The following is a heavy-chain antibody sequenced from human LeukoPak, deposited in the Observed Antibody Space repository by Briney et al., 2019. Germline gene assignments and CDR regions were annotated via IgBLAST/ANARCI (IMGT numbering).Heavy chain of an antibody. CDR2: INPNSGGT. CDR3: ATEPWGYYGSSGYYRQVDY. V-gene: IGHV1-2*06. CDR1: GYTFTGYY. D-gene: IGHD3-22*01. Sequence: GASVKVSCKASGYTFTGYYMHWVRQASGQGLEWMGRINPNSGGTNYAQNFQGRVTMTRDTSISTAYMELSRLRSDDTAVYYCATEPWGYYGSSGYYRQVDYWGQGTLVTVSS. J-gene: IGHJ4*02.